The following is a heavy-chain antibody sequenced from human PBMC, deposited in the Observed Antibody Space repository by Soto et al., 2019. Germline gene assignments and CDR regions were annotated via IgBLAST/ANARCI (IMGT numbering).Heavy chain of an antibody. CDR3: AKDFLIAVAGTYFDY. V-gene: IGHV3-30*18. D-gene: IGHD6-19*01. J-gene: IGHJ4*02. CDR2: VSYDGSNE. CDR1: GFTFSSYG. Sequence: GGSLRLSCAGSGFTFSSYGMHWVRQAPGEGLEWVAVVSYDGSNEYFADSVKGRFTISRDNSKNTLYLQMNSLRAEDTAVYYCAKDFLIAVAGTYFDYWGQGTLVTVSS.